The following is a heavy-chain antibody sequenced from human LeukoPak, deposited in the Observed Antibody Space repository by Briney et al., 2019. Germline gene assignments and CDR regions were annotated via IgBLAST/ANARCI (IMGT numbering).Heavy chain of an antibody. CDR3: ARGQQLVPYYYYYYYMDV. D-gene: IGHD6-13*01. J-gene: IGHJ6*03. CDR1: GYTFTNFG. V-gene: IGHV1-8*03. CDR2: MNPNSGNT. Sequence: ASVKVSCKAFGYTFTNFGVSWVRQVPGQGLEWMGWMNPNSGNTGYAQKFQGRVTITRNTSISTAYMELSSLRSEDTAVYYCARGQQLVPYYYYYYYMDVWGKGTTVTVSS.